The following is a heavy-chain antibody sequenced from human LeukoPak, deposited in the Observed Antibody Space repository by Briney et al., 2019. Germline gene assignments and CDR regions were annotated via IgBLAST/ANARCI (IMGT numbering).Heavy chain of an antibody. D-gene: IGHD6-13*01. V-gene: IGHV3-74*01. CDR3: ARGAVAGRFSLRPTGAYYMDV. J-gene: IGHJ6*03. Sequence: GGSLRLSCAASGFSFSVYWMHWVRQAPGKGPVWVSRIKTDGSITDYADSVKGRFTISRDNAKNSLYLQMNSLRAEDTAVYYCARGAVAGRFSLRPTGAYYMDVWGKGTTVTVSS. CDR1: GFSFSVYW. CDR2: IKTDGSIT.